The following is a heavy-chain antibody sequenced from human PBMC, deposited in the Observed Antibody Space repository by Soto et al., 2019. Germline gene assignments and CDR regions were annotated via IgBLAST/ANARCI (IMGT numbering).Heavy chain of an antibody. CDR1: GVPFISYG. CDR3: ARAVVPAAISWFDP. Sequence: GGSLRLSCTASGVPFISYGMHWVRQAPGKGLEWVAVISYDGSNKYYADSVKGRFTISRDNSKNTLYLQMNSLRAEDTAVYYCARAVVPAAISWFDPWGQGTLVTVSS. CDR2: ISYDGSNK. J-gene: IGHJ5*02. V-gene: IGHV3-30*03. D-gene: IGHD2-2*01.